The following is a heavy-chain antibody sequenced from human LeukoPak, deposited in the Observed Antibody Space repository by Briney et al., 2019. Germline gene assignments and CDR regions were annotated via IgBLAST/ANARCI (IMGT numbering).Heavy chain of an antibody. D-gene: IGHD4-23*01. J-gene: IGHJ4*02. Sequence: GGSLRLSCAASGFTFSSYGMNWVRQAPGKGLEWVAFIRYGGSNKYYADSVKGRFTISRDNSKNTLYLQMNSLRAEDTAVYYCAKDHPPYGGNSLDYWGQGTLVTVSS. CDR3: AKDHPPYGGNSLDY. CDR2: IRYGGSNK. V-gene: IGHV3-30*02. CDR1: GFTFSSYG.